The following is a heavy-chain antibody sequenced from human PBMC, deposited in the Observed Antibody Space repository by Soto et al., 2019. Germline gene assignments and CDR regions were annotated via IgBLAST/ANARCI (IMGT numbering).Heavy chain of an antibody. CDR2: MNPNSANT. CDR1: GYTFTSYD. CDR3: XXXXXXXXXV. V-gene: IGHV1-8*01. J-gene: IGHJ6*02. Sequence: QVQLVQSGAEVKKPGASVKVSCKASGYTFTSYDINWVRQATGQGLEGMGWMNPNSANTGYAQKFQGRVTMPRNTXXXXXXXXXXXXXXXXXXXXXXXXXXXXXXXVLGQGTTVTVSS.